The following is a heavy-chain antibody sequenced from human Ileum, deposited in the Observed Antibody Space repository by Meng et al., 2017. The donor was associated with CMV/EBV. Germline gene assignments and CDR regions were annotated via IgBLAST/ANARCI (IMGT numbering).Heavy chain of an antibody. V-gene: IGHV3-21*01. CDR1: GFTFSTYS. CDR3: ARVRSGGWNYEGGMDV. J-gene: IGHJ6*02. Sequence: GESLKISCAASGFTFSTYSMNWVRQAPGKGLEWVSCISSSSSYIYYADSVKGRFTISRDNAKNSLYLQMNSLRAEDTAVSYCARVRSGGWNYEGGMDVWGQGTTVTVSS. D-gene: IGHD1-7*01. CDR2: ISSSSSYI.